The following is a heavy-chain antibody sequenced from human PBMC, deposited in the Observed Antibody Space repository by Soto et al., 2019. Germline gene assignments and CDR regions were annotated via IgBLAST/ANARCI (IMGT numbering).Heavy chain of an antibody. CDR3: AREGEGYCSSTSCYAIGVWFDP. J-gene: IGHJ5*02. CDR2: IYYSGST. V-gene: IGHV4-61*01. CDR1: GGSVSSGSYY. D-gene: IGHD2-2*01. Sequence: SETLSLTCTVSGGSVSSGSYYWSWIRQPPGKGLEWIGYIYYSGSTNYNPSLKSRVTISVDTSKNQFSLKLSSVTAADTAVYYCAREGEGYCSSTSCYAIGVWFDPWGQGTLVTVSS.